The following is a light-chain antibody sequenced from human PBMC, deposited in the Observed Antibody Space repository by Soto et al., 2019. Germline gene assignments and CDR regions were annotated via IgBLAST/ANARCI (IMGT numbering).Light chain of an antibody. V-gene: IGLV2-23*01. CDR2: EGS. J-gene: IGLJ2*01. Sequence: QSDLTQPASVSGSPGQSITISCTGTSSDVGSYNLVSWYQQHPGKAPKLMIYEGSKRPSGVSNRFSGSKSGNTASLTISGLQAEDEADYYCGSYAGSVVFGGGTKLTVL. CDR3: GSYAGSVV. CDR1: SSDVGSYNL.